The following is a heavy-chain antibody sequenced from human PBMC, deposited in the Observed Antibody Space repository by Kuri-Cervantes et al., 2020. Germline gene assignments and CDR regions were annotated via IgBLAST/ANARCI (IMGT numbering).Heavy chain of an antibody. Sequence: GGSLKISCAASGFTFSSYAMIWVRQAPGKGLEWVSAISGSGGSTHYADSVKGRFTISRDNSKNTLYLQMNSLRAEDTAVYYFAKDGRPIVVVTAIFQHWGQGTLVTVSS. V-gene: IGHV3-23*01. CDR2: ISGSGGST. CDR3: AKDGRPIVVVTAIFQH. J-gene: IGHJ1*01. CDR1: GFTFSSYA. D-gene: IGHD2-21*02.